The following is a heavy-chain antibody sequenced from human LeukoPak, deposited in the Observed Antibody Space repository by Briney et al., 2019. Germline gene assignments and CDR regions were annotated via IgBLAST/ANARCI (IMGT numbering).Heavy chain of an antibody. V-gene: IGHV4-59*08. CDR2: SSYSGST. Sequence: PSETLSLTCTVSGASVSNYYWSWLRQPPGKRLEWIGHSSYSGSTKYNPSLNSRVTLSVDTSKNQLSLKLSSVTAADTAVYYCARHVGNTLYFLHYWGQGILVTVSS. J-gene: IGHJ4*02. CDR3: ARHVGNTLYFLHY. D-gene: IGHD1/OR15-1a*01. CDR1: GASVSNYY.